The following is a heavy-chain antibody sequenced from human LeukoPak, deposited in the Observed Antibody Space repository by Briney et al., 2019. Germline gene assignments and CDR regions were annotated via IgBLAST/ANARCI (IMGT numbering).Heavy chain of an antibody. D-gene: IGHD3-22*01. J-gene: IGHJ3*02. CDR2: IYTSGST. CDR1: GGSISSGRYY. Sequence: ASQTLSLTCTVSGGSISSGRYYWGWIRQPAGKGLEWIGRIYTSGSTNYNPSLKSRVTISVDTSKNQFSLKLSSVTAADTAVYYRARDPYFYYYDSSGYSGEVVHIWGQGTMVTVSS. CDR3: ARDPYFYYYDSSGYSGEVVHI. V-gene: IGHV4-61*02.